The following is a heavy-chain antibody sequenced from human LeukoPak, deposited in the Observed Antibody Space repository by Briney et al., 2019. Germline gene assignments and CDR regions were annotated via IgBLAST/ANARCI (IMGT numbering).Heavy chain of an antibody. CDR3: ARSKVGYCSGNSCLFDS. D-gene: IGHD2-2*01. Sequence: QPGGSLRLSCAASGFSISGYTMNWVRQAPGKGLEWVSFTSSSGTTRYYADSVKGRFTVSRDSAKNSLYLQMNSLRDEDTAVYYCARSKVGYCSGNSCLFDSWGQGTLVTVSS. J-gene: IGHJ4*02. V-gene: IGHV3-48*02. CDR2: TSSSGTTR. CDR1: GFSISGYT.